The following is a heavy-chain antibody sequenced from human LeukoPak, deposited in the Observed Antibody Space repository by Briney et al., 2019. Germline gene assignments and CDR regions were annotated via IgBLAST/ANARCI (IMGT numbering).Heavy chain of an antibody. CDR3: ARCHWSSFGIDV. D-gene: IGHD2-2*01. Sequence: SETLSLTCTVSGGSMTSYFWSWIRQPPGKGLEWIGYVYYTGSTNYNSSLKSRVTILLDTSKSQFSLKLSSVTAADTAVYYCARCHWSSFGIDVWGQGTTVTVSS. J-gene: IGHJ6*02. CDR1: GGSMTSYF. V-gene: IGHV4-59*01. CDR2: VYYTGST.